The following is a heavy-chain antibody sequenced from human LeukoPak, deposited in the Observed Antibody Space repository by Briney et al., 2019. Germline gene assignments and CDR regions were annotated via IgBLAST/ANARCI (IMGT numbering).Heavy chain of an antibody. D-gene: IGHD3-3*01. CDR2: INHSGST. J-gene: IGHJ6*02. CDR3: ARGRGAIFGGVYGMDV. CDR1: GGSFSGYY. V-gene: IGHV4-34*01. Sequence: SETLSLTCAVYGGSFSGYYWSWIRQPPGKGLEWIGEINHSGSTNYNPSLKSRVTISVDTSKNQFSLKLSSVTAADTAVYYCARGRGAIFGGVYGMDVWGQGTTVTVSS.